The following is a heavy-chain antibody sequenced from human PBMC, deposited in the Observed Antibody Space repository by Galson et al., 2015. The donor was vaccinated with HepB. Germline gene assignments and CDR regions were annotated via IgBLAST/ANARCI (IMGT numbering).Heavy chain of an antibody. V-gene: IGHV1-69*13. CDR2: IIPIFGTA. D-gene: IGHD2-2*01. Sequence: SVKVSCKASGGTFSSYAISWVRQAPGQGLEWMGGIIPIFGTANYAQKFQGRVTITADESTSTAYMELSSLRSEDTAVYYCAREEGVVPAAKRDWYFDLWGRGTLATVSS. CDR1: GGTFSSYA. J-gene: IGHJ2*01. CDR3: AREEGVVPAAKRDWYFDL.